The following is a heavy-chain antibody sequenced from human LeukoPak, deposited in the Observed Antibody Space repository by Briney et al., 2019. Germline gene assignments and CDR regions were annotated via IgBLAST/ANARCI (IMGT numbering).Heavy chain of an antibody. V-gene: IGHV3-21*01. J-gene: IGHJ4*02. CDR3: TREQLFDY. D-gene: IGHD6-13*01. Sequence: GSLRLSCAASGFAFRSYSMNCVRQPPGKGLEWVSSFSSVSTYIYYADSVKGRFTISRDNAKNSLYLKMNSLRAEDTAVDYCTREQLFDYWGQGTLVTVSS. CDR2: FSSVSTYI. CDR1: GFAFRSYS.